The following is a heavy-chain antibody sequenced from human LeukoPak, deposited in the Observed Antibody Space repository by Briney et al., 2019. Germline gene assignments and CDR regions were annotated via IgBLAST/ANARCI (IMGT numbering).Heavy chain of an antibody. D-gene: IGHD3-9*01. CDR1: GYTFTSYG. J-gene: IGHJ6*03. CDR3: ARDWTELDYDILTGYYNYYYYYYMDV. CDR2: ISAYNGNT. Sequence: ASVKVSCKASGYTFTSYGISWVRQAPGQGLEWMGWISAYNGNTNYAQKLQGRVTMTTDTSTSTAYMELRSLRSDDTAVYYCARDWTELDYDILTGYYNYYYYYYMDVWGKGTTVTVSS. V-gene: IGHV1-18*01.